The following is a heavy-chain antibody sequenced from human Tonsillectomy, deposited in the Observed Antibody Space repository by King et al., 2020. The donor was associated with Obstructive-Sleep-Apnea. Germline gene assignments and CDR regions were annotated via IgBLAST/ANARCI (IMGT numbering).Heavy chain of an antibody. V-gene: IGHV4-31*03. CDR1: GASISSGGYY. CDR2: IYYSGST. Sequence: QVQLQESGPGLVKPSQTLSLTCTVSGASISSGGYYWSWIRQLPGKGREWFGYIYYSGSTYYNPSLKSRVTISVDTSKNQFSLKLTSVTAADTAVYYCARDGAGTPGGPWFDPWGQGTLVTVSS. D-gene: IGHD3-16*01. CDR3: ARDGAGTPGGPWFDP. J-gene: IGHJ5*02.